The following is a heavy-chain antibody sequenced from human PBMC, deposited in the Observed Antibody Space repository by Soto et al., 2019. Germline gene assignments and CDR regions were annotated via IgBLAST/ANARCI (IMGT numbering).Heavy chain of an antibody. CDR2: IKQDGSKK. CDR1: GFTFSSYW. D-gene: IGHD5-18*01. Sequence: GGSLRLSCAASGFTFSSYWMSWVRQAPGKGLEWVANIKQDGSKKYYVDSVKGRFTISRDNAKNSLYLQMNSLRAEDTAVYYCARGLVDTAMAINNAFDIWGQGTMVTVSS. V-gene: IGHV3-7*01. CDR3: ARGLVDTAMAINNAFDI. J-gene: IGHJ3*02.